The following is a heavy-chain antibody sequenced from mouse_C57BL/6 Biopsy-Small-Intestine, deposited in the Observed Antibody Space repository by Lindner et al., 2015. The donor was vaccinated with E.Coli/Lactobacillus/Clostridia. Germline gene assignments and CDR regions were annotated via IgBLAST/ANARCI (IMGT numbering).Heavy chain of an antibody. D-gene: IGHD1-2*01. V-gene: IGHV2-6*01. CDR3: ACHRPDMSHYVGTMDY. CDR2: IWGVGST. J-gene: IGHJ4*01. Sequence: VQLQESGPGLVAPSQSLPITCTVSGFSLTSYGVDWVRQSPGKGLEWLGVIWGVGSTNYNSVFKSRLTISKDNSKRQIFLKMNSLQTDDTAIYYCACHRPDMSHYVGTMDYWGQGTSVTVSS. CDR1: GFSLTSYG.